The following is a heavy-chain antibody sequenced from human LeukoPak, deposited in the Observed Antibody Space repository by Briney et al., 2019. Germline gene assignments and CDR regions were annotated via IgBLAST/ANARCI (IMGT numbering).Heavy chain of an antibody. J-gene: IGHJ4*02. V-gene: IGHV4-34*01. Sequence: PSETLSLTCPVFGWSFSGYHWSWIRQHPGKGLEWIGSINYSGSTNYNPSLKSRVTISVDTSKNQFSLKLSSVTGADTAVYYCARDHGLYWGQGTLVTVSS. CDR2: INYSGST. CDR1: GWSFSGYH. CDR3: ARDHGLY.